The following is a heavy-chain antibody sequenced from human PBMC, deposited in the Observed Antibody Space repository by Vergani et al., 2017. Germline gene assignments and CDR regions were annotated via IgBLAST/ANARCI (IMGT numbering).Heavy chain of an antibody. D-gene: IGHD5-24*01. CDR1: GFTFSSYS. CDR3: ARDQRWGHSLDR. CDR2: ISSSSSYI. J-gene: IGHJ5*02. V-gene: IGHV3-21*01. Sequence: EVQLVESGGGLVKRGGSLRLSCAASGFTFSSYSMNWVRQAPGKGLEWVSSISSSSSYIHYSDSLKGRFTISRDNAKSSLYLQMNSLRAEDTGVYYCARDQRWGHSLDRWGQGTLVTVSS.